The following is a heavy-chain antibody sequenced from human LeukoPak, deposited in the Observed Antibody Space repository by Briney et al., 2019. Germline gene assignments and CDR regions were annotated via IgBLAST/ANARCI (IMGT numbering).Heavy chain of an antibody. Sequence: GGSLRLSCSPSGFTFSSYAMHWVRQPPGKGLEYVSAISTNGGTTYYADSVKGRFTISRDNSKNTLHLQMSSLRGEDTAVYYCVKDRAMATRTHYFDYWGQGTLVTVSS. CDR2: ISTNGGTT. CDR1: GFTFSSYA. J-gene: IGHJ4*02. D-gene: IGHD5-24*01. CDR3: VKDRAMATRTHYFDY. V-gene: IGHV3-64D*06.